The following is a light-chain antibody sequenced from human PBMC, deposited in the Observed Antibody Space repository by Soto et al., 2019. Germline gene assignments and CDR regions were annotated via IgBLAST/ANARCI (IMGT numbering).Light chain of an antibody. CDR1: SSDVGGYNF. V-gene: IGLV2-14*01. J-gene: IGLJ2*01. CDR2: EVS. Sequence: QSALTQPASVSGSPGQSITISCIGTSSDVGGYNFVSWYQQHPGKAPKLMIYEVSNRPSGVSTRFSGSKSGNTDSLTISGLQAEDEADYYCFSYRSTGILLFGGGTKLTVL. CDR3: FSYRSTGILL.